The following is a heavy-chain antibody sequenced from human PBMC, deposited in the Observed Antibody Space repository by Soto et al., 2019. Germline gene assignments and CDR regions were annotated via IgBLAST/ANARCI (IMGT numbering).Heavy chain of an antibody. V-gene: IGHV4-61*01. CDR1: GGSVSSGNYY. Sequence: SLTCTVSGGSVSSGNYYWSWIRQPPGRGLDWIGNIYYTGSTNYNPSLKSRITLSVDASRNQFSLKLNSVTAADTAVYYCARMSVTARNWFDPWGPGTLVTVSS. D-gene: IGHD1-20*01. CDR3: ARMSVTARNWFDP. J-gene: IGHJ5*02. CDR2: IYYTGST.